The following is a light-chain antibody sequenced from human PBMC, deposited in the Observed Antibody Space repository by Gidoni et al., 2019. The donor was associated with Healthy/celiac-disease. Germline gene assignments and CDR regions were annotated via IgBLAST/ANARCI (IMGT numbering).Light chain of an antibody. V-gene: IGKV1-12*01. CDR3: QQANSFPLLT. J-gene: IGKJ4*01. CDR1: QGISSW. Sequence: QITQSARSVSASVGDRVTITCRASQGISSWLAWYQQKPGKAPKLLIYAASSLQSGVPSRYSGSGSGTDFPLTISSLQTEDFATYQRQQANSFPLLTFGGGTKVEIK. CDR2: AAS.